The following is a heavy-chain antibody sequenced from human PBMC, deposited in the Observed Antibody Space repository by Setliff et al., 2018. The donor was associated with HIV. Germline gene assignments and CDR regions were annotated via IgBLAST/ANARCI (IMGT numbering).Heavy chain of an antibody. Sequence: PSETLSLTCTVSGDSIGRGGYYWGWIRQHPGKGLEWIGYIYYSGDTYYNPSLKSRISMSVDTSKNQFSLKVSSVTAADTAVYYCARDLKIPLQGALDYWGQGLPVTVSS. V-gene: IGHV4-31*03. CDR1: GDSIGRGGYY. D-gene: IGHD2-21*01. CDR2: IYYSGDT. J-gene: IGHJ4*02. CDR3: ARDLKIPLQGALDY.